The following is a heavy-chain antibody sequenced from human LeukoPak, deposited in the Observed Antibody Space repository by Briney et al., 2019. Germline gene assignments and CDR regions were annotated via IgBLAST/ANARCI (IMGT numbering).Heavy chain of an antibody. CDR1: GFTFSSHW. D-gene: IGHD3-16*01. CDR3: ARGGQGAVDY. V-gene: IGHV3-74*01. J-gene: IGHJ4*02. Sequence: GGSLRLSCAASGFTFSSHWMHWVRQAPGKGLVWVSFINNDGRVTRYADSVKGRFTISRDNAKNTLYLQMNSLRAEDTAMYYCARGGQGAVDYWSPGTLVTVSS. CDR2: INNDGRVT.